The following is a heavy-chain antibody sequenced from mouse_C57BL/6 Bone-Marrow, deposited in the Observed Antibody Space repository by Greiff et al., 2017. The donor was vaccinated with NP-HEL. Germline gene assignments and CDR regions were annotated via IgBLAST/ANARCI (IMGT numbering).Heavy chain of an antibody. CDR2: IYPSDSET. D-gene: IGHD1-1*01. CDR3: ARLATTTVVATEYFDV. Sequence: VQLQQPGAELVRPGSSVKLSCKASGYTFTSYWMDWVKQRPGQGLEWIGNIYPSDSETHYNQKFKDKATLTVDKSSSTAYMQLSSLPSEDSAVYYCARLATTTVVATEYFDVWGTGTTVTVSS. J-gene: IGHJ1*03. V-gene: IGHV1-61*01. CDR1: GYTFTSYW.